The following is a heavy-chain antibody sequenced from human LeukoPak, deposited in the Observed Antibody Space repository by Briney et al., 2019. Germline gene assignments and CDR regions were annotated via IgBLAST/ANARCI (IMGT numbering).Heavy chain of an antibody. V-gene: IGHV4-30-4*01. CDR1: GGSISSGDYY. J-gene: IGHJ4*02. CDR2: IYYSGST. D-gene: IGHD4-17*01. Sequence: SETLSLTCTVSGGSISSGDYYWSWIRQPPGKGLEWIGYIYYSGSTYYNPSLKSRVTISVGTSKNQFSLKLSSVTAADTAVYYCARHYYYGDTYYFDYWGQGTLVTVSS. CDR3: ARHYYYGDTYYFDY.